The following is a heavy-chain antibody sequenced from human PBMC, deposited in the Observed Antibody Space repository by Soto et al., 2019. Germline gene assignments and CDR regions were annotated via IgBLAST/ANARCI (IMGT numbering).Heavy chain of an antibody. CDR2: IIPIFGTA. J-gene: IGHJ6*02. D-gene: IGHD2-2*01. Sequence: SVKVSCKASGGTFSSYAISWVRQAPGQGLEWMGGIIPIFGTANYAQKFQGRVTITADESTSTAYMELSSLRSEDTALYYCARCVVVPAALYYYYGMDVWGQGTTVTVSS. CDR1: GGTFSSYA. V-gene: IGHV1-69*13. CDR3: ARCVVVPAALYYYYGMDV.